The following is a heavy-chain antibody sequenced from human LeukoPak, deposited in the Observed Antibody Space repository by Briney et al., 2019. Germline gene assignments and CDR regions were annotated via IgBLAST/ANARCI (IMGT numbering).Heavy chain of an antibody. D-gene: IGHD5-24*01. CDR1: GYTFTGYY. V-gene: IGHV1-46*01. CDR3: ARIRDGYNDAYDT. J-gene: IGHJ3*02. Sequence: ASVKVSCKASGYTFTGYYMHWVRQAPGQGLEWMGLINPGGGNTNYAQNFQGRVTMTRDTSASTVYMELSSLRSEDTAIYYCARIRDGYNDAYDTWGQGTVVTVPS. CDR2: INPGGGNT.